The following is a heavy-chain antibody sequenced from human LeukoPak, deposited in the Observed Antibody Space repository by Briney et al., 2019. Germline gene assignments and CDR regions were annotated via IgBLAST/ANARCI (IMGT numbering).Heavy chain of an antibody. CDR2: IKSKTDGGTT. J-gene: IGHJ4*02. CDR1: GFTFSSYA. V-gene: IGHV3-15*01. Sequence: GRSLRLSCAASGFTFSSYAMNWVRQAPGKGLEWVGRIKSKTDGGTTDFAAPVKGRFTISRDDSKTTLFLQMNSLQTEDTAVYFCTTEFGGSVQAYYFDYWGQGTLVTVSS. CDR3: TTEFGGSVQAYYFDY. D-gene: IGHD3-10*01.